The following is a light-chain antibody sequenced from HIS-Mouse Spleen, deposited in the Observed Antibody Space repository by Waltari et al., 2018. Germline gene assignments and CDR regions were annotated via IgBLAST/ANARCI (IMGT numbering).Light chain of an antibody. J-gene: IGLJ2*01. CDR3: SSYTSSSFNVV. CDR1: SSDVGGYNY. CDR2: DVS. V-gene: IGLV2-14*03. Sequence: QSALTQPASVSGSPGQSITISCTGTSSDVGGYNYVSWYQQHPGKAPKLMIFDVSNRPSGVAKRFPGSNSGNTASLTISGLQAEDEADYYCSSYTSSSFNVVFGGGTKLTVL.